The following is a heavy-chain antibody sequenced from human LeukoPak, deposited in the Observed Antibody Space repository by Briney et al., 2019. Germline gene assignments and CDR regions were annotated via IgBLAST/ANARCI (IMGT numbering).Heavy chain of an antibody. D-gene: IGHD6-19*01. CDR1: GFTFSSYA. J-gene: IGHJ4*02. V-gene: IGHV3-23*01. CDR2: ISGSGGSA. CDR3: AKDLFGYSSGPFDY. Sequence: GGSLRLSCAASGFTFSSYAMSWVRQAPGKGLEWVSAISGSGGSAYYADSVKGRFTISRDNSKNTLYLQMNSLRAEDTAVYYCAKDLFGYSSGPFDYWGQGTLVTVSS.